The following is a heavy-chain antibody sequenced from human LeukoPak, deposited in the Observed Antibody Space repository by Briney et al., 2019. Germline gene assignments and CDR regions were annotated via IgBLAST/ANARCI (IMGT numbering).Heavy chain of an antibody. CDR2: IYSGGST. Sequence: QPGGSLRLSCAASSVTVSTNYRSWVRQAPGKGLEWVSVIYSGGSTYYADSVKGRFTISRDNSKNTLYLQMNSLRAEDTSVYYCARGGRSRYFSSGYTIPSDGIVASGQGTTVTVSS. V-gene: IGHV3-66*01. CDR1: SVTVSTNY. D-gene: IGHD3-3*01. J-gene: IGHJ6*02. CDR3: ARGGRSRYFSSGYTIPSDGIVA.